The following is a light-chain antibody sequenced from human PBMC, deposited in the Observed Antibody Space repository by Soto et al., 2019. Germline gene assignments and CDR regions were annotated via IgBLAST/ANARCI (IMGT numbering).Light chain of an antibody. V-gene: IGLV2-14*01. CDR1: SSDVGGYNY. CDR2: DVS. Sequence: QSALTQPASVSGSPGQSITISCTGTSSDVGGYNYVSWYQQHPGKAPKLMIYDVSNRPSGVSNRFSGSKSGNTASLTISGLQAEDEAYYYCSSYTSSSTHWVFGGGTKVTVL. J-gene: IGLJ3*02. CDR3: SSYTSSSTHWV.